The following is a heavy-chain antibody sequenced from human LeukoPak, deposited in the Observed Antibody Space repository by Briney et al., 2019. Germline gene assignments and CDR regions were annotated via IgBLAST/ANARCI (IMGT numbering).Heavy chain of an antibody. V-gene: IGHV3-7*03. D-gene: IGHD2-2*01. Sequence: GGSLRLSCAASGFTFSSYWMSWVRQAPGKGLEWVANIKQDGSEKYYVDSVKGRFTISRDNAKNSLYLQMNNLRAEDTAVYYCARDSRLGYCSSTSCQNFDYWGQGTLVTVSS. CDR3: ARDSRLGYCSSTSCQNFDY. CDR1: GFTFSSYW. CDR2: IKQDGSEK. J-gene: IGHJ4*02.